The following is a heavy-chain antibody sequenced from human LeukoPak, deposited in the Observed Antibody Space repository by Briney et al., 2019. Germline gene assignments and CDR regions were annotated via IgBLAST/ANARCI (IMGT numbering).Heavy chain of an antibody. D-gene: IGHD6-6*01. Sequence: SETLSLTCIVSGGSISSYYWTWIRQPPGKGLEYIGFIYYSGITNYNPSLKSRVTISVDTSKNQFSLKLSSVTAADTAVYYCARRRKIAARPRWFDPWGQGTLVTVSS. CDR2: IYYSGIT. CDR3: ARRRKIAARPRWFDP. J-gene: IGHJ5*02. V-gene: IGHV4-59*12. CDR1: GGSISSYY.